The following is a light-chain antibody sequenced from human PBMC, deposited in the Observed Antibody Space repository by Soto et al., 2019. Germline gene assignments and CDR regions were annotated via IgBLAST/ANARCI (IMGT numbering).Light chain of an antibody. J-gene: IGLJ7*01. CDR1: GSNIGAGYD. Sequence: QLVLTQPPSVSGAPGQRVTISCTGSGSNIGAGYDVHWYQHLPGTAPKLLIYGNNNRPSGVPDRFSGSKSGTSASLAITGLQAEDEADYYCQSYDSSLSGWVFGGGTQLTVL. CDR2: GNN. V-gene: IGLV1-40*01. CDR3: QSYDSSLSGWV.